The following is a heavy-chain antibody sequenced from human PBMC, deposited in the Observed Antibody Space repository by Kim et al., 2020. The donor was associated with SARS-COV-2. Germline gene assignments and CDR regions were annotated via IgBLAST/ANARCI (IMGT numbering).Heavy chain of an antibody. CDR2: IYPGDSDT. Sequence: GESLKISCKGSGYSFTSYWIGWVRQMPGKGLEWMGIIYPGDSDTRYSPSFQGQVTISADKSISTAYLQWSSLKASDTAMYYCARQAGTYYYDSSGYDFDYWGQGTLVTVSS. CDR3: ARQAGTYYYDSSGYDFDY. J-gene: IGHJ4*02. D-gene: IGHD3-22*01. CDR1: GYSFTSYW. V-gene: IGHV5-51*01.